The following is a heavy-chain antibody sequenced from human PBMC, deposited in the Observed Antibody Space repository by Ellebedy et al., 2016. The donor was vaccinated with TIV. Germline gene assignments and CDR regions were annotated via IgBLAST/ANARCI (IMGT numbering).Heavy chain of an antibody. CDR2: INHSGST. D-gene: IGHD5-18*01. CDR3: ARVGTAMVTSRYYYYYGMDV. V-gene: IGHV4-34*01. CDR1: GGSFSAYY. Sequence: MPSETLSLTCAVYGGSFSAYYWSWIRQPPGKGLEWIGAINHSGSTNYNPSLKSRVTVSVDTSKNQVSLRLSSVTAADTAVYYCARVGTAMVTSRYYYYYGMDVWGQGTTVTVSS. J-gene: IGHJ6*02.